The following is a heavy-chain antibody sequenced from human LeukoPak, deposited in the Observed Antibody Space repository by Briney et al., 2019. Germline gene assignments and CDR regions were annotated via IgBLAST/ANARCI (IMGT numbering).Heavy chain of an antibody. CDR1: GGSISSYY. CDR3: TRGSIAYYYMDV. CDR2: IYYSGST. J-gene: IGHJ6*03. Sequence: SQALSLTCTVSGGSISSYYWSWIRQPPGKGLEWIGNIYYSGSTNYNPSLKSRVTISVDTSKNQFSLKLSSVTAADTAVYYCTRGSIAYYYMDVWGKGTTVTISS. D-gene: IGHD3-22*01. V-gene: IGHV4-59*01.